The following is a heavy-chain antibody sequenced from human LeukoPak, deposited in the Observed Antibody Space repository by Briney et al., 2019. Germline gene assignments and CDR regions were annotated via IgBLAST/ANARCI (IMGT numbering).Heavy chain of an antibody. V-gene: IGHV3-30-3*01. Sequence: PGGSLRLSCAASGFTFSSYAMHWVRQAPGKGLEGVAVISYDGSNKYYADSVKGRFTISRDNSKNTLYLQMNSLRAEDTAVYYCARDPSYYGSGSYSPPGDYWGQGTLVTVSS. D-gene: IGHD3-10*01. CDR2: ISYDGSNK. CDR1: GFTFSSYA. J-gene: IGHJ4*02. CDR3: ARDPSYYGSGSYSPPGDY.